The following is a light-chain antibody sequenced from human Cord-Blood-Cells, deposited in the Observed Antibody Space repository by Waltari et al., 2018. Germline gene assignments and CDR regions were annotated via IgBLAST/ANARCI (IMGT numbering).Light chain of an antibody. V-gene: IGLV2-23*01. J-gene: IGLJ2*01. CDR1: SSDVGSYNL. CDR3: CSYAGSSTLV. Sequence: QSALTQPASVSGSPGQSITISCTGTSSDVGSYNLVSWYQQHPGKAPQLMIYEGSKQPSGVSNGFSGSKSGNTASLTISGLQAEDEADYYCCSYAGSSTLVFGGGTKLTVL. CDR2: EGS.